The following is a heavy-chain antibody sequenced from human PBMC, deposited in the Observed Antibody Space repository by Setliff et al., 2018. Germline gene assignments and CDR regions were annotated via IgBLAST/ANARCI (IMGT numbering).Heavy chain of an antibody. V-gene: IGHV4-4*07. CDR3: ARERQGGFLEWSPFDS. Sequence: SETLSLTCTVSGGFIYDHYWTWIRQPAGKGLRWIGRVYSDGETDYSPSLKSRVTISVDKSNNQFSLNLKSMTAADTALYFCARERQGGFLEWSPFDSWGQGILVTVSS. D-gene: IGHD3-3*01. CDR1: GGFIYDHY. CDR2: VYSDGET. J-gene: IGHJ4*02.